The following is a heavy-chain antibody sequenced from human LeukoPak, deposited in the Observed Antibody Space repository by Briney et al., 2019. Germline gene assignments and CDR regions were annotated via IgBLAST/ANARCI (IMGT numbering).Heavy chain of an antibody. CDR2: ISAYNGNT. D-gene: IGHD3-22*01. Sequence: GASVKVSCKASGYTFTSYGISWVRQAPGQGLEWMGWISAYNGNTNYAQKLQGRVTMTTDTSTSTAYMELRSLRSDDTAVYYCARDKIGSGYDGPYNWFDPWGQGTLVTVSS. CDR3: ARDKIGSGYDGPYNWFDP. V-gene: IGHV1-18*01. J-gene: IGHJ5*02. CDR1: GYTFTSYG.